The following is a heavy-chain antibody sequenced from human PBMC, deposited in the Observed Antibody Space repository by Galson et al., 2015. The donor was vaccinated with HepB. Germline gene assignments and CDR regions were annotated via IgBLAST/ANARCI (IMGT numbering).Heavy chain of an antibody. D-gene: IGHD2-8*01. CDR3: ARGLFVRYCTNGVCSRFEHDFDY. CDR2: IDWDDDK. V-gene: IGHV2-70*01. Sequence: PALVKPTQTLTLTCTFSGFSLSTSGMCVSWIRQPPGKALEWLALIDWDDDKYYSTSLKTRLTISKDTSKNQVVLTMTNMDPVDTATYYCARGLFVRYCTNGVCSRFEHDFDYWGQGTLVTVSS. J-gene: IGHJ4*02. CDR1: GFSLSTSGMC.